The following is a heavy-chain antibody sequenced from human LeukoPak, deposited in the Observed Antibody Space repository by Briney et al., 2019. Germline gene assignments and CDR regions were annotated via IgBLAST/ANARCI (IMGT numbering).Heavy chain of an antibody. D-gene: IGHD2-2*01. CDR3: ARAVVPAARAGNIWFDP. CDR1: GYTFTSYG. J-gene: IGHJ5*02. CDR2: ISAYNGNT. Sequence: ASVKVSCKASGYTFTSYGISWVRQAPGQGLEWMGWISAYNGNTNYAQKLQGRVTMTTDTSTSTAYMELRSLRSDDTAVYHCARAVVPAARAGNIWFDPWGQGTLVTVSS. V-gene: IGHV1-18*01.